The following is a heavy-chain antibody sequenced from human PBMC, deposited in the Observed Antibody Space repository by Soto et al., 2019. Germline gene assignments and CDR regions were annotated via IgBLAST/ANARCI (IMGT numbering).Heavy chain of an antibody. V-gene: IGHV1-46*01. Sequence: GASEKVSCKASGYTFTSYYMHWVRQAPGQGLEGMGIINPSGGSTSYAQKFQGRVAMTRDTSTSTVYMELSSLRSEDTAVYYCARDPKAYSNYVNYYYYGMDVWGQGTTVTVSS. J-gene: IGHJ6*02. D-gene: IGHD4-4*01. CDR3: ARDPKAYSNYVNYYYYGMDV. CDR1: GYTFTSYY. CDR2: INPSGGST.